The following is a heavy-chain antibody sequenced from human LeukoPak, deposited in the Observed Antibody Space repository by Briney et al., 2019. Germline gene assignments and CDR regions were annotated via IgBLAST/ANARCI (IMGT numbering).Heavy chain of an antibody. D-gene: IGHD1/OR15-1a*01. J-gene: IGHJ4*02. CDR2: IYHSGST. CDR3: ARIPIINNAWYYFDY. V-gene: IGHV4-4*02. Sequence: SETLSLTCAVSGGSISSSNWWSWVRQPPGKGLEWIGEIYHSGSTNYNPSLKSRVTISVDKSKNQFSLKLSSVTAADTAVYYCARIPIINNAWYYFDYWGQGTLVTVSS. CDR1: GGSISSSNW.